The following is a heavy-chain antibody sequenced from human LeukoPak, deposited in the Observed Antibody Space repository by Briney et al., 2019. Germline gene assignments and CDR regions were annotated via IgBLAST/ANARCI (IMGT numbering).Heavy chain of an antibody. CDR1: GYTFTSYY. Sequence: ASVKVSCKASGYTFTSYYMHWVRQAPGQGLEWMGIINPSGGSTSYAQKFQGRVTMTRDMSTSTVYMELSSLRSEDTAVYYCARDSVDCSSTSCLYYYYYYYMDVWGKGTTVTVSS. CDR2: INPSGGST. D-gene: IGHD2-2*01. CDR3: ARDSVDCSSTSCLYYYYYYYMDV. V-gene: IGHV1-46*01. J-gene: IGHJ6*03.